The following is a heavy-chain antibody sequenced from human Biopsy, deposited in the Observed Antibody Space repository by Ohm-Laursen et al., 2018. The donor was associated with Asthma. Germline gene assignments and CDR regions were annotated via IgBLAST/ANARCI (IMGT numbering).Heavy chain of an antibody. D-gene: IGHD5-12*01. CDR2: LIPVLGTA. V-gene: IGHV1-69*13. J-gene: IGHJ6*02. CDR1: GGSFSNYA. Sequence: SVKVSCNASGGSFSNYAISWVRQAPRQGLEWMGGLIPVLGTADYAQMFEGRVTITADESTSTAYMELSSLRSEDTAGYYCARGYSGSDRIVYYYSGMEVWGPGTTVTVSS. CDR3: ARGYSGSDRIVYYYSGMEV.